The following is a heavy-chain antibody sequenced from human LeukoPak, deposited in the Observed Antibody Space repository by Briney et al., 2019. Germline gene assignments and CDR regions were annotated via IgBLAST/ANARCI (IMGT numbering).Heavy chain of an antibody. D-gene: IGHD4/OR15-4a*01. J-gene: IGHJ4*02. V-gene: IGHV3-53*01. CDR1: GFTVSSNY. CDR2: VYAGGST. Sequence: GGPLRLSCAASGFTVSSNYMSWVRQAPGKGLEWVSVVYAGGSTYYADSVKGRFTISRDNSENTLYLQMNSVRAEDTAVYYCASGSTMATDFYYWGQGTLVTVSS. CDR3: ASGSTMATDFYY.